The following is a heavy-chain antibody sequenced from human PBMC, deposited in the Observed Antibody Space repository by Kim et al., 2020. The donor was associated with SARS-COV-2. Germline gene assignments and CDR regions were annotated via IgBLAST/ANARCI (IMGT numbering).Heavy chain of an antibody. V-gene: IGHV4-38-2*02. CDR3: ARDGTEIILDWLLSGYYYSYGMDV. Sequence: SETLSLTYTVSGYSISSGYYWGWIRQPPGKGLEWIGSIYHSGSTYYNPSLKSRVTISVDTSKNQFSLKLSSVTAADTAVYYCARDGTEIILDWLLSGYYYSYGMDVWGQGTTVTVSS. CDR1: GYSISSGYY. D-gene: IGHD3-9*01. CDR2: IYHSGST. J-gene: IGHJ6*02.